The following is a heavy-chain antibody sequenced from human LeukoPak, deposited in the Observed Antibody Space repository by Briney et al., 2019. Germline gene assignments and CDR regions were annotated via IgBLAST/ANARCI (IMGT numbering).Heavy chain of an antibody. CDR2: ISYDGSNK. D-gene: IGHD6-13*01. CDR3: ATSRIAAAGTRPAFDI. Sequence: GRSLRLSCAASGFTFSSYAMHWVRQAPGKGLEWVAVISYDGSNKYYADSVKGRFTISRDNSKNTLYLQMNSLRPEDTAVYYCATSRIAAAGTRPAFDIWGQGTMGTVSS. CDR1: GFTFSSYA. V-gene: IGHV3-30*04. J-gene: IGHJ3*02.